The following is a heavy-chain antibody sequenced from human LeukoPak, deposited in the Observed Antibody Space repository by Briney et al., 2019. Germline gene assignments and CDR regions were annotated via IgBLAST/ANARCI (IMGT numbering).Heavy chain of an antibody. D-gene: IGHD5-24*01. V-gene: IGHV3-30*04. CDR2: ISHDERNK. CDR1: GFNFDNYA. CDR3: ARPSPPGDGYNPPDY. J-gene: IGHJ4*02. Sequence: GKSLTLSCVASGFNFDNYAMHWVRQPLGKGLEWVAVISHDERNKYYADSMKGRITISRDNSKNTLFLQMNNLRTEDTALYFCARPSPPGDGYNPPDYWGQGTLVTVSS.